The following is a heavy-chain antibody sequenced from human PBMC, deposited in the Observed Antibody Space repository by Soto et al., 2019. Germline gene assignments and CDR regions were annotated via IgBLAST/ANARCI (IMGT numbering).Heavy chain of an antibody. CDR1: GGTSRSYC. V-gene: IGHV4-31*11. Sequence: TLDRTWEAYGGTSRSYCWSWIRKDPGKGLEWIGYIYYSGSTYYNPSLKSRVTISVDTSKNQFSLKLSSLTAADTAVYYCARGMDGDVDYWGKGTLGTVTS. J-gene: IGHJ4*02. CDR3: ARGMDGDVDY. D-gene: IGHD2-8*01. CDR2: IYYSGST.